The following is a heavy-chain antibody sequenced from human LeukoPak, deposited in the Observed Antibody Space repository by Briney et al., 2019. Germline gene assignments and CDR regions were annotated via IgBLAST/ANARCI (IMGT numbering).Heavy chain of an antibody. V-gene: IGHV3-30*18. Sequence: PGGSLRLSCAASGFTFSSYGMHWVRQAPGKGLEWVAAISYDGNNKYYADSVKGRLTISRDNSKNTLYVQMNSLRAEDTAVYYCAKDGVEQGLAYYFDYGGEGTLLTVSS. CDR3: AKDGVEQGLAYYFDY. CDR2: ISYDGNNK. CDR1: GFTFSSYG. J-gene: IGHJ4*02. D-gene: IGHD6-19*01.